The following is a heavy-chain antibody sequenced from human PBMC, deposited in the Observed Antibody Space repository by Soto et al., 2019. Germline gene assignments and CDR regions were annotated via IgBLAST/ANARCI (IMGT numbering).Heavy chain of an antibody. CDR2: IKQDGSEK. V-gene: IGHV3-7*01. Sequence: HPGGSLRLSCAASGFTFSSYWMSWVRQAPGKGLEWVANIKQDGSEKYYVDSVKGRFTISRDNAKNSLYLQMNSLRAEDTAVYYCARADSSSPNNWFDPWGQGTLVTVSS. J-gene: IGHJ5*02. CDR1: GFTFSSYW. D-gene: IGHD6-6*01. CDR3: ARADSSSPNNWFDP.